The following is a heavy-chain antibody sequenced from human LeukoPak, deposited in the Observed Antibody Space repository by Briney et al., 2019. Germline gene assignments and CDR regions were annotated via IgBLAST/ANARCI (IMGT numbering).Heavy chain of an antibody. CDR2: ISSSSSTI. J-gene: IGHJ4*02. CDR3: ARAGGMTTVDY. CDR1: GFTFSSYS. D-gene: IGHD4-17*01. Sequence: PGGSLRLSCAASGFTFSSYSMNWVRQAPGKGLEWVSYISSSSSTIYYADSVKGRFTISRDNAKNSLYLQMSSLRAEDTAVYYCARAGGMTTVDYWGQGTLVTVSS. V-gene: IGHV3-48*01.